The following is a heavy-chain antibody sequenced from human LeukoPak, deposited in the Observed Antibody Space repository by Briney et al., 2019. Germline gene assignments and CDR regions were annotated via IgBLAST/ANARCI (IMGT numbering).Heavy chain of an antibody. CDR1: GFTFSSYA. CDR3: ARDIWGGYSGYDLFDY. V-gene: IGHV3-23*01. J-gene: IGHJ4*02. CDR2: ISGSGGST. Sequence: PGGSLRLSCAASGFTFSSYAMSWVRQAPGKGLEWVSAISGSGGSTYYADSVKGRFTISRDNSKNTLYLQMNSLRAEDTAVYYCARDIWGGYSGYDLFDYWGQGTLVTVSS. D-gene: IGHD5-12*01.